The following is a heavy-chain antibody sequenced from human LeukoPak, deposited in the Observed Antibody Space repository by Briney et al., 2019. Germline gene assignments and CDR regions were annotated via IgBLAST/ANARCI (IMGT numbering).Heavy chain of an antibody. Sequence: SVKVSCKASGGTFSSYAISWVRHAPGQGLEWMGRIIPILGIANYAQKFQGRVTITADKSTSTAYMELSSLRSEDTAVYYCARESLGYDILTGPFDFDYWGQGTLVTVSS. D-gene: IGHD3-9*01. CDR2: IIPILGIA. CDR1: GGTFSSYA. J-gene: IGHJ4*02. V-gene: IGHV1-69*04. CDR3: ARESLGYDILTGPFDFDY.